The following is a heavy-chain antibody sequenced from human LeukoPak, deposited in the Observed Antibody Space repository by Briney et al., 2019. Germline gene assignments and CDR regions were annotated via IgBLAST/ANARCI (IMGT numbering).Heavy chain of an antibody. CDR3: TSPTSLGF. V-gene: IGHV3-30*02. CDR2: VRYDQVNK. J-gene: IGHJ4*02. Sequence: GGSLRLSCVASGFTFTSYGMHWVRQAPGKGLEWVAFVRYDQVNKYYADSVKGRFTISRDNSKNTLYLQMNSLRPDDTAVYYCTSPTSLGFWGQGTLVTVSS. D-gene: IGHD3-10*01. CDR1: GFTFTSYG.